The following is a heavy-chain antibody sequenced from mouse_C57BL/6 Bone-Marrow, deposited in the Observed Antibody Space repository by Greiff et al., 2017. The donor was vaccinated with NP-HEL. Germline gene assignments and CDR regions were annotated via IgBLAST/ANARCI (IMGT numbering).Heavy chain of an antibody. V-gene: IGHV5-12*01. CDR1: GFTFSDYY. CDR3: ARPYSNYLWYFDV. CDR2: ISNGGGST. Sequence: VKLVESGGGLVQPGGSLTLSCAASGFTFSDYYMYWVRQTPVKRLEWVAYISNGGGSTYYPDTVKGRFTISRDNAKNTLYLQMSRLKSEDTAMYYCARPYSNYLWYFDVWGTGTTVTVSS. D-gene: IGHD2-5*01. J-gene: IGHJ1*03.